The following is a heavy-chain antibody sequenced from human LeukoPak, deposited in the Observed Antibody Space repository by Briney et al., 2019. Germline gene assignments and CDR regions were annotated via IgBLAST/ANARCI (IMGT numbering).Heavy chain of an antibody. D-gene: IGHD4-11*01. Sequence: PSETLSLTCTVSGGSISGGYWSWIRQPPGRGLEWIGYVYTSGSTNYNPSLKSRVTISVDTSKSQFALKLSSVTAADTAVYYCAKSYFDYSAYYSYYFNLWGQGALVTVSS. CDR2: VYTSGST. V-gene: IGHV4-4*09. J-gene: IGHJ4*02. CDR1: GGSISGGY. CDR3: AKSYFDYSAYYSYYFNL.